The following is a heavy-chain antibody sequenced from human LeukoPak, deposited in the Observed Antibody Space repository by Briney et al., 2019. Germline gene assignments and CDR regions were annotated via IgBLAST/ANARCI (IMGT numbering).Heavy chain of an antibody. V-gene: IGHV1-2*06. CDR3: AREDNNSDRWFDP. J-gene: IGHJ5*02. Sequence: ASVKVSCTASGYSFTGYYIHWVRQAPGQGLEWMGRISPYSGETKYGQNFQGRVTMTTDTSISTACMELSRLISDDTAVYYCAREDNNSDRWFDPWGQGTLVTVSS. CDR1: GYSFTGYY. D-gene: IGHD4-11*01. CDR2: ISPYSGET.